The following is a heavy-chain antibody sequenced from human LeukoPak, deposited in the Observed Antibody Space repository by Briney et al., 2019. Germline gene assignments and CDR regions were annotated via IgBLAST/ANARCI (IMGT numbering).Heavy chain of an antibody. V-gene: IGHV4-31*03. CDR3: ASRAPNNWFDP. CDR2: IYYSGST. J-gene: IGHJ5*02. CDR1: GGSISSGGYY. Sequence: PSETLSLTCTVSGGSISSGGYYWSWIRQHPGKGLEWIGYIYYSGSTYYNPSLKSRVTISVDKSKNQFSLKLSSVTAADTAVYYCASRAPNNWFDPWGQGTLVTVSS.